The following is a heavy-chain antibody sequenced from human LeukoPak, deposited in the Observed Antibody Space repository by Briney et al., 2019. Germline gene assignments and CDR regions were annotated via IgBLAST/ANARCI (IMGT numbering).Heavy chain of an antibody. CDR3: ARDRLTYCGGDCYNFGANWFDP. Sequence: ASVKVSSKAAGDTFTGYYMYMLRQATGPAFELVVPFNPAICGTKYAQKFQGRVTMTRDTSISTAYMELSRLRSDDTAVYYCARDRLTYCGGDCYNFGANWFDPWGQGTLVTVSS. J-gene: IGHJ5*02. D-gene: IGHD2-21*02. CDR2: FNPAICGT. CDR1: GDTFTGYY. V-gene: IGHV1-2*06.